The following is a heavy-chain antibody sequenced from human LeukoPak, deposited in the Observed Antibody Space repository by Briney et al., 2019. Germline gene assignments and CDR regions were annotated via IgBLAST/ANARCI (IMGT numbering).Heavy chain of an antibody. J-gene: IGHJ3*02. Sequence: PSETLSLTCTVSGGSISSYYWSWIRQPPGKGLEWIGYIYYSGSTNYNPSLKSRVTISVDTSKNQFSLKLSSVTAADTAVYYCARGITFGGVISPHDAFDIWGQASMVTVSS. D-gene: IGHD3-16*01. CDR2: IYYSGST. CDR1: GGSISSYY. CDR3: ARGITFGGVISPHDAFDI. V-gene: IGHV4-59*08.